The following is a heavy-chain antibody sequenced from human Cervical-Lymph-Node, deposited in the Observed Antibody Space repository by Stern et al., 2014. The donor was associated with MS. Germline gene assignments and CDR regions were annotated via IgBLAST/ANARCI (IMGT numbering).Heavy chain of an antibody. V-gene: IGHV1-69*06. J-gene: IGHJ5*02. CDR2: IIPIFETT. CDR1: GGTLSTDP. Sequence: QMQLVQSGAEVKKPGSSVKVSCKAFGGTLSTDPISWVRQAPGQGLEWMGGIIPIFETTHYAQKFQGRVTITVDKSTNAAYMELTSLRSEDTAVYYCARDGLAAAGWAWGQGTLVAVSS. CDR3: ARDGLAAAGWA. D-gene: IGHD6-13*01.